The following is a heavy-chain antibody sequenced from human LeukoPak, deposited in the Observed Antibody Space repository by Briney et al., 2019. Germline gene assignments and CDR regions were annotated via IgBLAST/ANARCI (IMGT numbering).Heavy chain of an antibody. V-gene: IGHV3-33*01. CDR1: GFTFSHYG. D-gene: IGHD4-11*01. CDR2: IWSDGTNQ. Sequence: GGSLRLSCAAAGFTFSHYGMHWVRQAPGKGLEWVAVIWSDGTNQYYGDSVKGLFTISRDDSGNTVYLQMNSLRPEDTGVYYCARDAQRGFDYSNSLEYWGQGTPVTVST. CDR3: ARDAQRGFDYSNSLEY. J-gene: IGHJ4*02.